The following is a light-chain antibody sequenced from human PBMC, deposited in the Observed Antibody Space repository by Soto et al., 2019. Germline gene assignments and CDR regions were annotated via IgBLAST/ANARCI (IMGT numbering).Light chain of an antibody. V-gene: IGLV2-14*03. Sequence: QSVLTQPASVSGSPGQSITISCTGTSSDIGGYNYVSWYQQHPGKAPKLLISDATNRPSGVSNRFSGSKSANTASLTISGLQAEDEAEYYCSSYTSSTTFVFGPGTKVTVL. CDR2: DAT. CDR1: SSDIGGYNY. CDR3: SSYTSSTTFV. J-gene: IGLJ1*01.